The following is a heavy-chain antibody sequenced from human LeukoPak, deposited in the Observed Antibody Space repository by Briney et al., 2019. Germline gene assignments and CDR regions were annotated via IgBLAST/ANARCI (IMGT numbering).Heavy chain of an antibody. CDR3: ARSRFGYCSSTSCYRLFDY. CDR1: GYTFTGYY. J-gene: IGHJ4*02. CDR2: INPNSGGT. Sequence: ASVKVSCKASGYTFTGYYMHWVRQAPGQGLEWMGWINPNSGGTNYAQKFQGRVTMTRDTSINTAYMELSRLRSDDTAVYYCARSRFGYCSSTSCYRLFDYWGQGTLVTVSS. D-gene: IGHD2-2*03. V-gene: IGHV1-2*02.